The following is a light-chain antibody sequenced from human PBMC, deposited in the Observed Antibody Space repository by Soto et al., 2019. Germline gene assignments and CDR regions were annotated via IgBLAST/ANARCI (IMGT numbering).Light chain of an antibody. CDR1: DCIRND. Sequence: AIQMTQSPSSLSASLGDMFTITFRAIDCIRNDLGWYQQKPGTAPKLLISDASSLDTGVPSRFSGSGSGTEFTLTINSLQPDDFATYYCQPYKSYWTFGQGTKVDIK. V-gene: IGKV1-13*02. J-gene: IGKJ1*01. CDR2: DAS. CDR3: QPYKSYWT.